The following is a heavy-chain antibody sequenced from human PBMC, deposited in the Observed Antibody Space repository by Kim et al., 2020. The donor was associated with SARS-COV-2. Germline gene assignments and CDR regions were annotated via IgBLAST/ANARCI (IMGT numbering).Heavy chain of an antibody. Sequence: GGSLRLSCAASGFTFTNYAFHWVRQAPGKGLEWVALISYDGSIKYYVDSVEGRFTISRDNSKNTLFLQMNNLRVEDTAVYYCARDEYYFGSGTHYWGQGTLVTVSS. D-gene: IGHD3-10*01. CDR3: ARDEYYFGSGTHY. J-gene: IGHJ4*02. CDR2: ISYDGSIK. CDR1: GFTFTNYA. V-gene: IGHV3-30*04.